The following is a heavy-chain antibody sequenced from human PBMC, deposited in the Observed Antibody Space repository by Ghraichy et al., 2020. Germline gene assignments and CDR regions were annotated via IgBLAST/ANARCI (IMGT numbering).Heavy chain of an antibody. CDR3: AGSRSSWYSVFDY. CDR2: IYYSGST. D-gene: IGHD6-13*01. J-gene: IGHJ4*02. V-gene: IGHV4-31*03. CDR1: GGSISSGGYY. Sequence: SETLSLTCTVSGGSISSGGYYWSWIRQHPGKGLEWIGYIYYSGSTYYNPSLKSRVTISVDTSKNQFSLKLSSVTAADTAVYYCAGSRSSWYSVFDYWGQGTLVTVSS.